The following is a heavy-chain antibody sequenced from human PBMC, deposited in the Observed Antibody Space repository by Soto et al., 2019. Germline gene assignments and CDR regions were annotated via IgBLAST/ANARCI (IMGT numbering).Heavy chain of an antibody. Sequence: QVQLQESGPGLVKPSQTLSLTCTVSGGFVSGTGYYWTWIRQHPGKGLEWIGYIDSSGSSYFNPSLKSRLSISVDTSKNQFSLKLTSVTAADTAIYYCPRVQRFCPARWGQGTLVTVSS. V-gene: IGHV4-31*03. CDR2: IDSSGSS. CDR1: GGFVSGTGYY. CDR3: PRVQRFCPAR. J-gene: IGHJ4*02. D-gene: IGHD3-3*01.